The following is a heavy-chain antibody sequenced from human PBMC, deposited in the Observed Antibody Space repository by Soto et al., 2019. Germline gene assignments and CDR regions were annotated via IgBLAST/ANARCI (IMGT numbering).Heavy chain of an antibody. D-gene: IGHD3-10*01. CDR3: ARDNYYGSGSYGNWFDP. CDR2: INPSGGST. J-gene: IGHJ5*02. Sequence: GASVKVSCKASGYTFTSYYMHWVRQAPGQGLEWMGIINPSGGSTSYAQKFQGRVTMTRDTSTSTVYMELSSLRSEDTAVYYCARDNYYGSGSYGNWFDPWGQGTLVTSPQ. CDR1: GYTFTSYY. V-gene: IGHV1-46*03.